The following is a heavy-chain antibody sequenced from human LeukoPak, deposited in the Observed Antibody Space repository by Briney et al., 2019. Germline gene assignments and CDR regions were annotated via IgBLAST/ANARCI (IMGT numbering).Heavy chain of an antibody. CDR3: ATTSRDFWSGYDY. CDR2: IYYTGST. CDR1: GGSIRSHY. Sequence: PSETLSLTCTVSGGSIRSHYWSWIRQPPGKGLEWIGYIYYTGSTNYNPSLKSRVTISVDTSKNQFSLELTSVTAADTAVYYCATTSRDFWSGYDYWGQGTLVTVSS. J-gene: IGHJ4*02. D-gene: IGHD3-3*01. V-gene: IGHV4-59*11.